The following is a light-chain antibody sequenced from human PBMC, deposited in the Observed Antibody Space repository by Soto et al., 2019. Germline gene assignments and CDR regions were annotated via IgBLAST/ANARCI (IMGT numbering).Light chain of an antibody. V-gene: IGKV3-20*01. J-gene: IGKJ1*01. CDR1: QSVSSSY. CDR2: GAS. Sequence: ENVLTPSPGTLSFSPGERATLSCRASQSVSSSYLAWYQQKPGQAPRLLIYGASSRATGIPARFSGSGSGTEFTLTINSLQPDDFATYYCQQYHIYSGTFGQGTKADIK. CDR3: QQYHIYSGT.